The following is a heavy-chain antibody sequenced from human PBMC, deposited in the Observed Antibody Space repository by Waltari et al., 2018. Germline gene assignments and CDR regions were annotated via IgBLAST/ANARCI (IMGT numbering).Heavy chain of an antibody. J-gene: IGHJ5*02. CDR3: AKSGRRDSTARFDP. CDR1: GFPFSSYA. D-gene: IGHD3-22*01. V-gene: IGHV3-23*01. Sequence: EVQLLEYGGGLVQPGGSLRLYCAASGFPFSSYAMSWVRQAPGKGLEWVSAISGSGGSTYYADSVKGRFTISRDNSKNTLYLQMNSLRAEDTAVYYCAKSGRRDSTARFDPWGQGTLVTVSS. CDR2: ISGSGGST.